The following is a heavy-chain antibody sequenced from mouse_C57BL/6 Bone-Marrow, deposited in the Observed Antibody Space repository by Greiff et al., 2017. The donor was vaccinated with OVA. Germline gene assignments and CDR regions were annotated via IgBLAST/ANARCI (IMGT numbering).Heavy chain of an antibody. CDR1: GYTFTSYC. J-gene: IGHJ4*01. CDR3: ARRGEGAIDY. Sequence: QVQLQQSGAELVRPGSSVKLSCKASGYTFTSYCMHWVKQRPIQGLEWIGNIDPSASDTYYNQKVKDKSTLTVDNSSSTAYMQLLSLTSEDSAVYYCARRGEGAIDYWGQGTSVTVSS. V-gene: IGHV1-52*01. CDR2: IDPSASDT.